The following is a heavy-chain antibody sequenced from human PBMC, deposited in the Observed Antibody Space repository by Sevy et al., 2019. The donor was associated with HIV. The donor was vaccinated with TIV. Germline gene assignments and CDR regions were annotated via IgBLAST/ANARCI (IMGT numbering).Heavy chain of an antibody. CDR1: GFTFSSYA. CDR2: ISGSGGST. Sequence: GGSLRLSCAASGFTFSSYAMSWVRQAPGKGLEWVSAISGSGGSTYYAHSVKGRFTISRDNSKNTLYLQMNSLRAEDTAVYYCAKGTSAYYYDSSGHVGDYWGQGTLVTVSS. V-gene: IGHV3-23*01. CDR3: AKGTSAYYYDSSGHVGDY. J-gene: IGHJ4*02. D-gene: IGHD3-22*01.